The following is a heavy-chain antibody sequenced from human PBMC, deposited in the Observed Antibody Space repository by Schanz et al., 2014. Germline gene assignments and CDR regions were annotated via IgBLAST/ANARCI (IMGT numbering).Heavy chain of an antibody. CDR1: GGTFSSYS. V-gene: IGHV1-69*04. CDR3: ARDGVDAAAGGNY. D-gene: IGHD6-13*01. Sequence: QVPLVQSGAEVKKPGSSVKVSCKASGGTFSSYSIIWVRQAPGQGLEWMGRIIPILGIANYAQKFQGRVTMTRDTSTSTVYMELSSLRSEDTAVYYCARDGVDAAAGGNYWGQGTLVTVSS. CDR2: IIPILGIA. J-gene: IGHJ4*02.